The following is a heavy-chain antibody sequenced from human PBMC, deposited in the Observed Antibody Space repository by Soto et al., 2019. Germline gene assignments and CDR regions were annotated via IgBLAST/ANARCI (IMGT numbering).Heavy chain of an antibody. J-gene: IGHJ3*02. D-gene: IGHD3-10*01. V-gene: IGHV3-48*03. CDR1: GFSFSTYE. CDR3: APRKSGSFNIGAFDI. CDR2: ISKNGIDI. Sequence: GGSLRLSCAASGFSFSTYEMNWVRQAPGKGLEWVSYISKNGIDIYYADSVKGRFTISRDNANNSLFLQMNSLRVEDTAVYYCAPRKSGSFNIGAFDIWGQGTMVTVSS.